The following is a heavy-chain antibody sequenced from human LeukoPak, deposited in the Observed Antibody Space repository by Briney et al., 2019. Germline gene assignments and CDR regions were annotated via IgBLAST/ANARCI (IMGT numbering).Heavy chain of an antibody. CDR1: GGSISSYY. D-gene: IGHD1-1*01. J-gene: IGHJ4*02. CDR3: ARLTRRSGNYFDY. V-gene: IGHV4-59*01. Sequence: SETLSLTCTVSGGSISSYYCSWIRQPPGKGLEWIGNIFYSGNTNYNPSLKSRVTISVDTSKSQFSLKLSSVTAADTAVYYCARLTRRSGNYFDYWGQGTLVTVSS. CDR2: IFYSGNT.